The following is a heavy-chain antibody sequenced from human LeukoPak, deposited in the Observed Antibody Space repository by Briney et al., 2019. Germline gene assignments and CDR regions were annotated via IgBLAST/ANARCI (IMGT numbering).Heavy chain of an antibody. D-gene: IGHD1-14*01. CDR3: AREGRKSDAFDI. J-gene: IGHJ3*02. CDR2: IYYSGST. Sequence: SETLSLTCTVSGGSISSYYWSWIRQPPGKGLEWIGYIYYSGSTNYNPSLKSRVTISVDTSKNQFSLKLSSVTAADTAVYYCAREGRKSDAFDIWGQGTMVTVSS. CDR1: GGSISSYY. V-gene: IGHV4-59*01.